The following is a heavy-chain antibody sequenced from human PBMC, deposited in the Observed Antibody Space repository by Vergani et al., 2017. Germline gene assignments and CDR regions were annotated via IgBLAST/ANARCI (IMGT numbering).Heavy chain of an antibody. CDR2: IYHSGTT. D-gene: IGHD3-22*01. CDR1: GYSISSGYY. J-gene: IGHJ4*02. V-gene: IGHV4-38-2*01. Sequence: QVQLQESGPGLVKPSETLSLTCAVSGYSISSGYYWGWIRQPPGKGLEWIGSIYHSGTTYYNPSLKSRVAISVDTSKRRLSLKVSSVTAADTAVYYCASNGYYCLDYWGRGTLVTVSS. CDR3: ASNGYYCLDY.